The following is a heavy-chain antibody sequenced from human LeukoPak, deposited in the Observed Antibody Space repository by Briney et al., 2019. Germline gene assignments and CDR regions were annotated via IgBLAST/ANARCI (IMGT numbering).Heavy chain of an antibody. V-gene: IGHV3-48*04. CDR2: ISSSSSTI. J-gene: IGHJ1*01. D-gene: IGHD3-22*01. Sequence: GGSLRLSCAASGFTFSTYSMNWVRQAPGKGLEWVSYISSSSSTIYYADSVKGRFTISRDNAKNSLYLQMNSLRAEDTAVYYCATYSSLNRREFQFWGQGTLLTVSS. CDR1: GFTFSTYS. CDR3: ATYSSLNRREFQF.